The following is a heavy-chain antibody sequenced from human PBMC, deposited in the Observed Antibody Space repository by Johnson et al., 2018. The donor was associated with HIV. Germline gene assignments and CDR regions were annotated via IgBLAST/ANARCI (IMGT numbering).Heavy chain of an antibody. CDR3: ARDRPIAPFDI. D-gene: IGHD3-22*01. Sequence: VQLVESGGGWIQPGGSLRLSCAASRFTFSGYAMSWVRQAPGKGLEWVSAISGNGGTTYYTDSVKGRFTISRDNAKNSLYLQMNSLRAEDTAVYYCARDRPIAPFDIWGQGTMVTVSS. CDR1: RFTFSGYA. V-gene: IGHV3-23*04. J-gene: IGHJ3*02. CDR2: ISGNGGTT.